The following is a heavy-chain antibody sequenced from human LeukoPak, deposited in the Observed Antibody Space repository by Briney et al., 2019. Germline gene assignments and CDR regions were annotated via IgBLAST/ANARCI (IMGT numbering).Heavy chain of an antibody. V-gene: IGHV4-39*01. D-gene: IGHD2-15*01. Sequence: PSGTLSLTCTVSGGSISSSSYYWGWIRQPPGKGLEWIGSIYYSGSTYYNPSLKRRITISADTCKNQFSLKLSSVTAADTAVYYCASLYCSGGSCYLSGFDYWGQGTLVTVSS. CDR3: ASLYCSGGSCYLSGFDY. J-gene: IGHJ4*02. CDR1: GGSISSSSYY. CDR2: IYYSGST.